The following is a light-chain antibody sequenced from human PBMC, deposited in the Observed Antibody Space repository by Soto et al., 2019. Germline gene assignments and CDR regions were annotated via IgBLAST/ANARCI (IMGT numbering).Light chain of an antibody. CDR1: ALPKKY. V-gene: IGLV3-25*03. Sequence: SYELTQPPSVSVSPGQTASINCSGDALPKKYAYWYQQKPGQAPVLVMYKDTVRSSGIPERFSASSSGTTVTLTISGVQAEDEAEYYCQSSDNSNSYVVFGGGTTLTVL. CDR2: KDT. J-gene: IGLJ2*01. CDR3: QSSDNSNSYVV.